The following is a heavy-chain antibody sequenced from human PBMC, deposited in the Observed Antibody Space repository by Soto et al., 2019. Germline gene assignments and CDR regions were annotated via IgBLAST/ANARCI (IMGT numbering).Heavy chain of an antibody. CDR2: ISSSSSTI. CDR1: GFTFSSYS. CDR3: ARDLIEWDLVPTNFDY. Sequence: EVQLVESGGGLVQPGGSLRLSCAASGFTFSSYSMNWVRQAPGKGLEWVSYISSSSSTIYYADSVKGRFTISRDNAKNSLYLQMNSLRDEDTAVYYCARDLIEWDLVPTNFDYWGQGTLVTVSS. V-gene: IGHV3-48*02. D-gene: IGHD1-26*01. J-gene: IGHJ4*02.